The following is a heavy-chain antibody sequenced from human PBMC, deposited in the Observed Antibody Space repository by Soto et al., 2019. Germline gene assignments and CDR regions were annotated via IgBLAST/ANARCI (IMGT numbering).Heavy chain of an antibody. CDR2: IWYDGSNK. J-gene: IGHJ5*02. V-gene: IGHV3-33*01. Sequence: GGSLRLSCAASGFTFSSYGMHWVRQAPGKGLEWVAVIWYDGSNKYYADSVKGRFTISRDNPKNTLYLQMNSLRAEDTAVYYCERGSRLQASWFDPWGQGNMVTVYS. CDR1: GFTFSSYG. CDR3: ERGSRLQASWFDP. D-gene: IGHD4-4*01.